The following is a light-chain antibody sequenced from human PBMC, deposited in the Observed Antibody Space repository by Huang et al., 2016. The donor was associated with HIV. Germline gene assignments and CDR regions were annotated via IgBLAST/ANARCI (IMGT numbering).Light chain of an antibody. CDR1: QSVNSY. J-gene: IGKJ4*01. CDR3: QQRSAWPLT. CDR2: DAS. Sequence: EIVLTQSPATLSLSPGKRATLSCRASQSVNSYLAWYQQTPGQAPRLLIYDASNSATGIPARFSGSGSGTDFTLTISNVQSEDFAVYYCQQRSAWPLTFGGGTKVEI. V-gene: IGKV3-11*01.